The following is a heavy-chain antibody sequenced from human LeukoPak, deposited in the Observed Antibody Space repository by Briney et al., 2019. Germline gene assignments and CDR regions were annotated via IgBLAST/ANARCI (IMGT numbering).Heavy chain of an antibody. Sequence: EDSVKVSCKASGYTFTMYGISWVRQAPGQGLQWLGWISPHNGNTKYAQDLQGRVSMTTDTSTSTAYLELRSLRSDDTAIYYCARDLNYVTLGYDILADVGYYFDYWGQGSLVTVSS. CDR3: ARDLNYVTLGYDILADVGYYFDY. J-gene: IGHJ4*02. CDR1: GYTFTMYG. CDR2: ISPHNGNT. D-gene: IGHD3-9*01. V-gene: IGHV1-18*01.